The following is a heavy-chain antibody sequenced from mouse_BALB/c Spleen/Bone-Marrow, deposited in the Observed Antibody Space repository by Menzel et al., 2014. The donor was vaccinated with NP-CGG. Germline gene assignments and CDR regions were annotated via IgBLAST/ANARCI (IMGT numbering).Heavy chain of an antibody. CDR1: GFDFSGYW. CDR2: INPDSSTI. J-gene: IGHJ1*01. Sequence: EVQLVESGGGLVQPGGSLKLSCAASGFDFSGYWMTWVRQAPGKGLEWIGGINPDSSTINYTPSLKDKFIISRDNAKNALYLQMSKVRSEDTALYYCARPGYYGYQDVWGAGTTVTVSS. D-gene: IGHD1-2*01. V-gene: IGHV4-1*02. CDR3: ARPGYYGYQDV.